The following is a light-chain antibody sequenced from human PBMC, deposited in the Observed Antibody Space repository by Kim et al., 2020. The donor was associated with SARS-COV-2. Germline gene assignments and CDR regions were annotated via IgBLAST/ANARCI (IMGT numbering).Light chain of an antibody. J-gene: IGKJ4*01. CDR1: QSVSNA. CDR3: QQRTQWPLT. V-gene: IGKV3-11*01. Sequence: EIVLTQSPATLSLSPGERATLSCRASQSVSNAVTWYQQKPGQPPRLLIYDASNRATGIPARFSGSGSGTDFTLTISSLESEDFAVYYCQQRTQWPLTFGGGTKVDIK. CDR2: DAS.